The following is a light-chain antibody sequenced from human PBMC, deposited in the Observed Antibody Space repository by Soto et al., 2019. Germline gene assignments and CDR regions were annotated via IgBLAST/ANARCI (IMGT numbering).Light chain of an antibody. CDR1: QSISSS. J-gene: IGKJ1*01. CDR2: GAS. V-gene: IGKV1-5*01. CDR3: QQYNSYSRT. Sequence: DIQMTQSPSTLSASVGDRVTITCRASQSISSSLAWYQQKPGKAPKVLIYGASSLESGVPSRFSGSGSRTEFTLTISSLQPDDFATYYCQQYNSYSRTFGQGTKVDIK.